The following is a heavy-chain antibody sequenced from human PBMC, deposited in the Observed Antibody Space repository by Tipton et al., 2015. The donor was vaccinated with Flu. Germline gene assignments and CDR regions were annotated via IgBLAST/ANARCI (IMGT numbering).Heavy chain of an antibody. CDR3: ARRVAGSGMAV. Sequence: TLSLTCTVSGASISIGAYYWTWIRRPADKGLEWIGRIYTGGGTNYNPPLKSRVTISIDTSKNQFSLRLSSVTAADTAVYYCARRVAGSGMAVWGQGTTVTVSS. J-gene: IGHJ6*02. CDR2: IYTGGGT. D-gene: IGHD3-10*01. CDR1: GASISIGAYY. V-gene: IGHV4-61*02.